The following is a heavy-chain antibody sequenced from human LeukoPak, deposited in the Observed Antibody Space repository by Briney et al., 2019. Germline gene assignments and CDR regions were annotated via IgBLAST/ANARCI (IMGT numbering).Heavy chain of an antibody. V-gene: IGHV4-31*03. CDR1: GGSFNSGAYY. CDR3: ARDRASDMDY. D-gene: IGHD2-15*01. CDR2: IFFTGRT. J-gene: IGHJ4*02. Sequence: SETLSLTCTVSGGSFNSGAYYWSWIRQFRGKGLEWIGQIFFTGRTDYNPSLKSRLAISIDTSRDQFSLELSSVSAADTATYYCARDRASDMDYWGQGILVTVSS.